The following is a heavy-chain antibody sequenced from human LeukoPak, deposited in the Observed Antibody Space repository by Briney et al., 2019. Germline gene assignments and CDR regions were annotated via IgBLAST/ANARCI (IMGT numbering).Heavy chain of an antibody. CDR1: GFAFSNCG. V-gene: IGHV3-66*01. Sequence: GGSLRLSCAASGFAFSNCGMSWVRLPPGKGLEWVSVFYKDGSTYHADSVKGRFTISRDNAKNTVNLHMNTLRVEDTGLYYCARETSGSSDYWGQGTLVTVSS. D-gene: IGHD3-22*01. J-gene: IGHJ4*02. CDR2: FYKDGST. CDR3: ARETSGSSDY.